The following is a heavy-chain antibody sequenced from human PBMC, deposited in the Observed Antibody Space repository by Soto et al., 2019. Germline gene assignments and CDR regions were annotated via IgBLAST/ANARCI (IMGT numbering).Heavy chain of an antibody. D-gene: IGHD3-16*02. Sequence: ASVKVSFKASGYTFTSYDINWVRQATGQGLEWMGWMNPNSGNTGYAQKFQGRVTMTRNTSISTAYMELSSLRSEDTAVYYRARAHYYDYIWGSYRNRNWFDPWGQGTLVTVSS. V-gene: IGHV1-8*01. CDR3: ARAHYYDYIWGSYRNRNWFDP. CDR2: MNPNSGNT. J-gene: IGHJ5*02. CDR1: GYTFTSYD.